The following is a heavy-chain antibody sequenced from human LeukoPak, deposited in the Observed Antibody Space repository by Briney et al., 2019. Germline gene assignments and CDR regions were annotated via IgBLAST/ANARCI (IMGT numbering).Heavy chain of an antibody. Sequence: TGGSLRLSCAGSRSTFSNYGMHWVRQAPGKGLEWVAVISIDGGEKHYGDSVRGRFTISRDNSKNMLYLQMNSLRVEDTAVYYCANPQSRGYDYLDYWGQGTLVSVSS. CDR2: ISIDGGEK. V-gene: IGHV3-30*18. CDR3: ANPQSRGYDYLDY. CDR1: RSTFSNYG. D-gene: IGHD5-12*01. J-gene: IGHJ4*02.